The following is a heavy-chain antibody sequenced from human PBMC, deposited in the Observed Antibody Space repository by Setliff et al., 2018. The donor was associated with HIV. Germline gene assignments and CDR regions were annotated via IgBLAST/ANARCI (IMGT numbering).Heavy chain of an antibody. CDR1: GFTLSRYW. CDR2: ITMEGSTQ. D-gene: IGHD1-26*01. CDR3: ARDPGGREFDY. V-gene: IGHV3-74*01. Sequence: PGGSLRLSCAASGFTLSRYWMHWVRQVPGKGLIWVSRITMEGSTQIYADYADSVKGRFTISRDNAKNTLYLQMNSLRAEDTAVYFCARDPGGREFDYWGQGTLVTVSS. J-gene: IGHJ4*02.